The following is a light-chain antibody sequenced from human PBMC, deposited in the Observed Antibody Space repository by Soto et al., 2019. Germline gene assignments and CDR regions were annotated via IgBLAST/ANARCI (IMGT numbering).Light chain of an antibody. CDR3: QQYGRSGT. CDR2: ATS. J-gene: IGKJ1*01. Sequence: EIVLTQSPATLSLSPGERATLSCRASQSVSRYLAWYQQKPGQAPRLLIYATSSRATGIPDRFSGSGSGTDFTLTISRLEPEDFAVYYCQQYGRSGTFGQGTKVDIK. CDR1: QSVSRY. V-gene: IGKV3-20*01.